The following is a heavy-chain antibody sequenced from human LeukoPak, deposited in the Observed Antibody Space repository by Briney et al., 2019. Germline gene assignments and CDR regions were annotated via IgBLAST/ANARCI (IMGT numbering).Heavy chain of an antibody. V-gene: IGHV3-48*03. CDR3: ARAAGAPAYFFDN. D-gene: IGHD3-16*01. CDR2: ISTNGRIT. Sequence: AGTLRLSCLASGCTIGGYEMIWVRQAPGKGLEWIAYISTNGRITYYADSVKCRFTISRADAKDSLVLQMNSLSGEDKAVYYCARAAGAPAYFFDNWGQGPLVTVSS. CDR1: GCTIGGYE. J-gene: IGHJ4*02.